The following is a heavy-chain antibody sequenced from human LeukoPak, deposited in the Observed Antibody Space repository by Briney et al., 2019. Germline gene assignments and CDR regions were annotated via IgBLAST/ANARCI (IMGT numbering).Heavy chain of an antibody. J-gene: IGHJ4*02. D-gene: IGHD3-3*01. V-gene: IGHV3-48*01. CDR3: FTSRRRHTIFGVVPHYFDY. CDR2: IRSSSSTI. CDR1: GFTFSSYS. Sequence: GGSLRLSCAASGFTFSSYSLNWVRQAPGKGLEWVSYIRSSSSTIYYADSVKGRFTISRDNAKNSLYLQMNSLRAEDTAVYFFFTSRRRHTIFGVVPHYFDYWGQGTLVTVSS.